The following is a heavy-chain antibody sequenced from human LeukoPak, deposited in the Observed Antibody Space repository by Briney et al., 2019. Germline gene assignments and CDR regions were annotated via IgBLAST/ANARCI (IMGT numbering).Heavy chain of an antibody. CDR2: INTNTGNP. J-gene: IGHJ3*02. CDR3: ASESRIAAAGTPPNDAFDI. Sequence: ASVKVSCKTSGYTFTTYAMNWVRQAPGQGLEWMGWINTNTGNPTYAQGFTGRFVFSLDTSVSTAYLQISSLKAEDTAVYYCASESRIAAAGTPPNDAFDIWGQGTMVTVSS. V-gene: IGHV7-4-1*02. D-gene: IGHD6-13*01. CDR1: GYTFTTYA.